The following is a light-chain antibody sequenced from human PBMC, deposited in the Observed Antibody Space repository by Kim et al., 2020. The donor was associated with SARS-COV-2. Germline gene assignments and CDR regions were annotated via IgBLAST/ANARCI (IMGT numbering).Light chain of an antibody. CDR1: QDIRND. J-gene: IGKJ5*01. CDR2: GAS. CDR3: LQHSTYPIT. V-gene: IGKV1-17*01. Sequence: ASVGDRGTITCRASQDIRNDLGWYQQNPGRAPKRLMYGASSLQSGVPSRFSGSGSGTEFTLTISSVQPEDFATYFCLQHSTYPITFGQGTRLEIK.